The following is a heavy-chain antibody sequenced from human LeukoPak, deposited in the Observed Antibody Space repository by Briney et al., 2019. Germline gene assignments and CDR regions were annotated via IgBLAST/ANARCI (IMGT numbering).Heavy chain of an antibody. J-gene: IGHJ5*02. CDR1: GGSNSSYY. CDR3: ARETGSSRWFDP. D-gene: IGHD1-26*01. V-gene: IGHV4-4*07. Sequence: SETLSLTCTVSGGSNSSYYWSWIRQAAGKGLECIGRIYTSGSTSYNPSLKSRVTMSVDMSKNQFSLNLTSVTAADTAVYYCARETGSSRWFDPWGQGTLVTVSS. CDR2: IYTSGST.